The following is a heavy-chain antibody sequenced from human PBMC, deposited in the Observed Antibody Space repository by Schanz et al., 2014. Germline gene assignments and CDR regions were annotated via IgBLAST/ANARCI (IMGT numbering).Heavy chain of an antibody. D-gene: IGHD1-26*01. CDR3: STSGEDLEPTPNY. CDR1: GYSLIHLT. CDR2: FERVDSEP. J-gene: IGHJ4*02. Sequence: QVHLVQSGAEVKEPGASVKVSCKVSGYSLIHLTLYWVRQAHGKGLEWLGGFERVDSEPIYAPGFQGRDTMTKASSTDTAYLEVTGLRSEDTAIYFCSTSGEDLEPTPNYWGQGTRITFSS. V-gene: IGHV1-24*01.